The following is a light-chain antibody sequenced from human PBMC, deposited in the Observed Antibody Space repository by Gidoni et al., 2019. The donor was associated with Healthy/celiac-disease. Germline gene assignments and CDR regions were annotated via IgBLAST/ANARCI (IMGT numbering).Light chain of an antibody. CDR3: QQYDNLPIT. CDR1: QDISNY. V-gene: IGKV1-33*01. Sequence: SASVGDRVTITCQASQDISNYLNWYQQKPGKAPKLLIYDASNLETGVPSRFCGSGSGTDFTFTISSLQPEDIATYYCQQYDNLPITFGQGTRLEIK. J-gene: IGKJ5*01. CDR2: DAS.